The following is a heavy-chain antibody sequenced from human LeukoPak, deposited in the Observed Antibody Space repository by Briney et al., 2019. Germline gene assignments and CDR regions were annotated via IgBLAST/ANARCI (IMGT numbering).Heavy chain of an antibody. D-gene: IGHD3-3*01. CDR2: ISGSGGST. CDR3: AKFSSMYYDFWSGYSTNHYFDY. Sequence: GGSLRPSCAASGFTFSSYAMSWVRQAPGKGLEWVSAISGSGGSTYYADSVKGRFSISKDNSKNTLYLQMSSLRAEDTAVYYCAKFSSMYYDFWSGYSTNHYFDYWGQGTLVTVSS. CDR1: GFTFSSYA. J-gene: IGHJ4*02. V-gene: IGHV3-23*01.